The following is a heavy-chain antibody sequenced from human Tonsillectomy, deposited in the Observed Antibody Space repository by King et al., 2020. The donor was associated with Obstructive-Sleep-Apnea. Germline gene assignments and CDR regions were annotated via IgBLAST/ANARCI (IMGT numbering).Heavy chain of an antibody. D-gene: IGHD3-22*01. CDR1: GGSISSSNW. V-gene: IGHV4-4*02. Sequence: QLQESGPGLVKPSGTLSLTCAVSGGSISSSNWWSWVRQPPGKGLEWIGEIYHSGSTNYNPSLKSRVTIPVDKSKNQFSLKLSSVTAADTAVYYCARDNIGYYDSSGYYYYFDYWGQGTLVTVSS. CDR3: ARDNIGYYDSSGYYYYFDY. CDR2: IYHSGST. J-gene: IGHJ4*02.